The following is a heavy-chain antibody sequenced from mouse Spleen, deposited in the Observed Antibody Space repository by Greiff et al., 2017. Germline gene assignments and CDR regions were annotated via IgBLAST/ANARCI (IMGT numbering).Heavy chain of an antibody. CDR3: VREGGYGNYEYWYFDV. CDR2: IRSKSNNYAT. D-gene: IGHD2-1*01. J-gene: IGHJ1*01. V-gene: IGHV10S3*01. CDR1: GFTFNTNA. Sequence: DVMLVESGGGLVQPGGSLKLSCAASGFTFNTNAMNWVRQAPGKGLEWVARIRSKSNNYATYYADSVKDRFTISRDDSQSMLYLQMNNLKTEDTAMYYCVREGGYGNYEYWYFDVWGAGTTVTVSS.